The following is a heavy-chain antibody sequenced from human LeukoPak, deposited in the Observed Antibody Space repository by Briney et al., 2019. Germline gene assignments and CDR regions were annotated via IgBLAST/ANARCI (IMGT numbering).Heavy chain of an antibody. CDR1: GRSFSGYY. CDR3: ARGSLVLRFLEWLSQEAFDI. Sequence: SETLSLTCAVYGRSFSGYYWSWIRQPPGKGLEWIGEINHSGSTNYNPSLKSRVTISVDTSKNQFSLKLSSVTAADTAVYYCARGSLVLRFLEWLSQEAFDIWGQGTMVTVSS. CDR2: INHSGST. V-gene: IGHV4-34*01. D-gene: IGHD3-3*01. J-gene: IGHJ3*02.